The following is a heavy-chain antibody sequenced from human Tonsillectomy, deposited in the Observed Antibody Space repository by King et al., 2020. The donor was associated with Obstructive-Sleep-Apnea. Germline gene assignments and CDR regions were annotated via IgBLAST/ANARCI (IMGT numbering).Heavy chain of an antibody. CDR1: GFTFSDYY. J-gene: IGHJ4*02. V-gene: IGHV3-11*01. D-gene: IGHD6-19*01. CDR2: ISSSGNTI. CDR3: ARDFSGYDSGWHYFDY. Sequence: VQLVESGGGLVKPGESLRLSCAPSGFTFSDYYMNWIRQAPGKGLEWVSYISSSGNTIHYADSVKGRFTISRDNAKNSLYLQMNSLRAADPAVYYCARDFSGYDSGWHYFDYWGQGTLVTVSS.